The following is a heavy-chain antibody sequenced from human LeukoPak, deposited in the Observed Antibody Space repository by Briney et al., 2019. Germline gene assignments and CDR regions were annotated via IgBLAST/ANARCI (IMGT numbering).Heavy chain of an antibody. CDR1: GFTFSNYY. J-gene: IGHJ4*02. CDR3: ARRAGAYSHPYDY. D-gene: IGHD4/OR15-4a*01. Sequence: GGSLRLSCAASGFTFSNYYMSWIRQAPGKGLEWVSYISSSGNPIYYADSVKGRFTISRDNSKNTLYLQMNSLRAEDTAVYYCARRAGAYSHPYDYWGQGTLVTVSS. V-gene: IGHV3-11*01. CDR2: ISSSGNPI.